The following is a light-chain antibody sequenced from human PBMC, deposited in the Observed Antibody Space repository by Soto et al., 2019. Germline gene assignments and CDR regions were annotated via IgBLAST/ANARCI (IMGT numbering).Light chain of an antibody. Sequence: EIVLTQSPGTLSLSPGERATLSCRASQSVSSSYLAWYQQKPGQAPRLLIYGASSRATSIPDRFSGSGSGTDFTLTISRLEPEDFAVYYCQQYGSSPPYTFGQGTTLEIK. CDR3: QQYGSSPPYT. V-gene: IGKV3-20*01. CDR2: GAS. CDR1: QSVSSSY. J-gene: IGKJ2*01.